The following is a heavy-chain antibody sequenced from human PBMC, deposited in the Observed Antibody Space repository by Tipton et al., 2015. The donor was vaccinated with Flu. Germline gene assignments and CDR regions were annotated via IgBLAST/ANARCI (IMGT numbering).Heavy chain of an antibody. Sequence: LRLSCTVSGDSISSGSYYWSWIRQPAGKGLEWIGRIYTSGSTNYNPSLKSRVTISVDTSKNQFSLKLSSVTAADTAVYYCAREGFDSSGYRAGDAFDIWGQGTMVTVSS. CDR1: GDSISSGSYY. V-gene: IGHV4-61*02. CDR2: IYTSGST. D-gene: IGHD3-22*01. J-gene: IGHJ3*02. CDR3: AREGFDSSGYRAGDAFDI.